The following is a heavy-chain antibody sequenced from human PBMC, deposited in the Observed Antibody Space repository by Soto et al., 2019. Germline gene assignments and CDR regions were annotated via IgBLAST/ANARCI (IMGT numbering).Heavy chain of an antibody. CDR1: GYTFTSYD. D-gene: IGHD3-3*01. CDR2: MNPNSGNT. J-gene: IGHJ6*02. Sequence: RASVKVSCKASGYTFTSYDINWVRQATGQGLEWMGWMNPNSGNTGYAQKFQGRVTMTRNTSISTAYMELSSLRSEDTAVYYCARGILYDFWSGYYFDDYGMDVWGQGTTVTVSS. V-gene: IGHV1-8*01. CDR3: ARGILYDFWSGYYFDDYGMDV.